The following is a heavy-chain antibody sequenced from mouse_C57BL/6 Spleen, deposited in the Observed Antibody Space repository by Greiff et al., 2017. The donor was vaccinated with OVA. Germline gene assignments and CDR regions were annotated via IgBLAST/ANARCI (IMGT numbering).Heavy chain of an antibody. CDR1: GYTFTSYW. V-gene: IGHV1-50*01. D-gene: IGHD2-3*01. CDR3: ARWDGYYGAY. Sequence: QVQLQQPGAELVKPGASVKLSCKASGYTFTSYWMQWVKQRPGQGLECIGEIDPSDSYTNYNQKFKGKATLTVDTSSSTAYMQLSSLTSEDSAVYYCARWDGYYGAYWGQGTLVTVSA. CDR2: IDPSDSYT. J-gene: IGHJ3*01.